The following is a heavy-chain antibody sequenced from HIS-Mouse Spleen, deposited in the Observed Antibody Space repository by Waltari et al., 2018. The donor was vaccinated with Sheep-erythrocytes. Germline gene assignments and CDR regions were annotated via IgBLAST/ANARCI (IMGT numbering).Heavy chain of an antibody. CDR3: ASDPSGSYYYYGMDV. Sequence: EVQLVESGGGLIQPGGSLRLSCAASGFTVSINYMSWVREAPGKGLEWVSVIYSGGSTYYADSVKGRFTISRDNSKNTLYLQMNSLRAEDTAVYYCASDPSGSYYYYGMDVWGQGTTVTVSS. D-gene: IGHD1-26*01. CDR2: IYSGGST. V-gene: IGHV3-53*01. J-gene: IGHJ6*02. CDR1: GFTVSINY.